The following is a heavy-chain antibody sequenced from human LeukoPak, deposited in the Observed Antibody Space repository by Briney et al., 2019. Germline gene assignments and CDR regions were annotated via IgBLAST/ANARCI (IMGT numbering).Heavy chain of an antibody. D-gene: IGHD6-6*01. J-gene: IGHJ4*02. Sequence: GGSLRLSCAASGFTFSDYYMSWLRQAPGKGLERVSYISSSGSTIYYADSVKGRFTISRDNAKNSLHLQMNSLRAEDTAVYYCARFSSSSGGFDYWGQGTLVTVSS. CDR1: GFTFSDYY. V-gene: IGHV3-11*04. CDR3: ARFSSSSGGFDY. CDR2: ISSSGSTI.